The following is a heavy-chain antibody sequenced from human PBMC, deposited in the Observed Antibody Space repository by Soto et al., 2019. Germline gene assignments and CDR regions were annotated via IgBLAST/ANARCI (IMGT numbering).Heavy chain of an antibody. CDR3: ARETLSSQYDY. CDR2: IYHSGST. CDR1: GYSISSGYY. V-gene: IGHV4-38-2*02. J-gene: IGHJ4*02. Sequence: ETLSLTCAVSGYSISSGYYWGWIRQPPGKGLEWIGSIYHSGSTYYNPSLKSRVTISVDTSKNQFSLKLSSVTAADTAVYYCARETLSSQYDYWGQGTLVTVSS. D-gene: IGHD3-16*02.